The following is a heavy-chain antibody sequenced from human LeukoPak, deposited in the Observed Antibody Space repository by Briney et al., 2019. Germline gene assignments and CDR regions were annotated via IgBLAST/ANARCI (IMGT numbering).Heavy chain of an antibody. J-gene: IGHJ4*02. CDR3: ARDIQLDYGDYHVY. V-gene: IGHV1-69*01. CDR2: ITPLFGTA. CDR1: GGTFSKYT. D-gene: IGHD4-17*01. Sequence: SVKVSCKASGGTFSKYTISWVRQRPGQGLEWMGGITPLFGTANYAQKFQGRVTITADESASTAYMELSSLRSEDTAVYYCARDIQLDYGDYHVYWGQGTLVTVSS.